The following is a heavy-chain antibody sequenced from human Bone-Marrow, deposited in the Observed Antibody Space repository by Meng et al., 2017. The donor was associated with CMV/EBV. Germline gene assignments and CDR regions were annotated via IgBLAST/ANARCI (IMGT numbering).Heavy chain of an antibody. CDR1: GGTFARYA. Sequence: SVKVSCKASGGTFARYAFSWVRQAPGQRLEWMGATLPMFGIEKYAPKFQGRVTITADRFTSTAHMELRSLRSEDTAVYYCARVSGGDYHESSGIQPYPYYFDFWGPGTLVTVSS. CDR3: ARVSGGDYHESSGIQPYPYYFDF. V-gene: IGHV1-69*10. CDR2: TLPMFGIE. J-gene: IGHJ4*02. D-gene: IGHD3-22*01.